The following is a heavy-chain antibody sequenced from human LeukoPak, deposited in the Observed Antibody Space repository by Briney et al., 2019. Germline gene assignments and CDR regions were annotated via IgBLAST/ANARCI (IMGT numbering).Heavy chain of an antibody. D-gene: IGHD3-3*02. J-gene: IGHJ4*02. V-gene: IGHV3-33*08. CDR2: IWYGGSNK. CDR1: GFTFSSYG. Sequence: GRSLRLSCAASGFTFSSYGMHWVRQAPGKGLEWVAVIWYGGSNKYYADSVKGRFTISRDNSKNTLYLQMNSLRAEDTAVYYCATMFSIVWESPDYWGQGTLVTVSS. CDR3: ATMFSIVWESPDY.